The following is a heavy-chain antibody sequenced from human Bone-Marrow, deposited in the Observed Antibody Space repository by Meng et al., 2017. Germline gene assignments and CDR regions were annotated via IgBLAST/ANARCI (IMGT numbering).Heavy chain of an antibody. CDR2: MLWEDDN. CDR3: AHRGYSYGQFTDY. D-gene: IGHD5-18*01. V-gene: IGHV2-5*02. J-gene: IGHJ4*02. Sequence: HTTVQASGPTVVSPAQATTPTCTVSGFCNGSGGMVVSCIRRPAGKALERLAVMLWEDDNRYSPSLKSRLTITKDTSKNQVVVTMTNMDPVDTATYYCAHRGYSYGQFTDYWGQGTLVTVSS. CDR1: GFCNGSGGMV.